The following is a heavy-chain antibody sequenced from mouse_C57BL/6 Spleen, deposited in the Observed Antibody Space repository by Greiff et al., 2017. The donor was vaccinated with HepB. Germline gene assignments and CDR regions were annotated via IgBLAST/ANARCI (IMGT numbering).Heavy chain of an antibody. Sequence: VKMMESGAELVKPGASVKISCKASGYAFSSYWMNWVKQRPGKGLEWIGQIYPGDGDTNYNGKFKGKATLTADKSSSTAYMQLSSLTSEDSAVYFCASDYYGSREWYFDVWGTGTTVTVSS. CDR2: IYPGDGDT. J-gene: IGHJ1*03. D-gene: IGHD1-1*01. CDR1: GYAFSSYW. V-gene: IGHV1-80*01. CDR3: ASDYYGSREWYFDV.